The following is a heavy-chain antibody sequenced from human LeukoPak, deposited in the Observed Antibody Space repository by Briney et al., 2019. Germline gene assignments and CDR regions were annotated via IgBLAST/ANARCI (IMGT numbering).Heavy chain of an antibody. V-gene: IGHV4-34*01. Sequence: SETLSLTCAVYGGSFSGYYWTWIRQPPGKGLEWIGEINHSGSTNYNPSLKSRVTISIDTSKNQFSLILNFVTAADTAVYYCARGLSDVYWGQGTLVTVSS. CDR3: ARGLSDVY. J-gene: IGHJ4*02. CDR2: INHSGST. CDR1: GGSFSGYY.